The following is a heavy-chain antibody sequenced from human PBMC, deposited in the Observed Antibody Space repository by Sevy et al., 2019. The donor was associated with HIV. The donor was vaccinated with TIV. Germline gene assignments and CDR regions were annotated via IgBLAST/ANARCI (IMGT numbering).Heavy chain of an antibody. Sequence: ASVKVSCKASGGTFSSYAISWVRQAPGQGLEWMGGIIPIFGTANYAQKFQGRVTITADESTSTAYMELSSLRSEDTVVYYCAFFPYAPDAFDIWGQGTMVTVSS. V-gene: IGHV1-69*13. CDR3: AFFPYAPDAFDI. J-gene: IGHJ3*02. CDR2: IIPIFGTA. D-gene: IGHD3-16*01. CDR1: GGTFSSYA.